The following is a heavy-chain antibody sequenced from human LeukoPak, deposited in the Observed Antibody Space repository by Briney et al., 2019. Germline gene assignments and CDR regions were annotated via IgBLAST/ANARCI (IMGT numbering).Heavy chain of an antibody. Sequence: SETLSLTCAVYGGSFSDYYWSWIRQPPGKGLEWIGEINHSGITNYNPSLKRRVTISIDTSKKQFSLRLNSVTAADTAVFWCARTAGIGATGSYHDYWGQGALVTVSS. CDR2: INHSGIT. V-gene: IGHV4-34*01. J-gene: IGHJ4*02. CDR3: ARTAGIGATGSYHDY. CDR1: GGSFSDYY. D-gene: IGHD3-16*02.